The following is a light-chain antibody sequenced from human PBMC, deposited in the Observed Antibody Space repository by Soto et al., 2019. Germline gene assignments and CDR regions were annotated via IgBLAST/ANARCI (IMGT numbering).Light chain of an antibody. CDR1: SSDVGSYNY. CDR2: DVS. Sequence: QSALTQPRSVSGSPGQSVTISCTGTSSDVGSYNYVSWYQQHPDKAPKFMIYDVSKRPSGVPDRFSGSKSGNTASLTISGLQAEDEADYYCCSYAGSYTHYVFGTGTKVTVL. J-gene: IGLJ1*01. CDR3: CSYAGSYTHYV. V-gene: IGLV2-11*01.